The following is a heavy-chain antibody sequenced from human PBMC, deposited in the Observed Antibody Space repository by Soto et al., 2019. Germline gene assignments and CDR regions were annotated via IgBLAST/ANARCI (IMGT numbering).Heavy chain of an antibody. CDR1: GGTFSSYA. Sequence: QVQLVQSGAEVKKPGYSVKVSCKASGGTFSSYAISWVRQAPGQGREWMGGIIPIFGTANYAQKFQGRVTITADESTSTAYMELSSLRSEDTAVYYCAGNSGYDPSGTCYGMDVWGQGTTVTVSS. V-gene: IGHV1-69*01. D-gene: IGHD5-12*01. J-gene: IGHJ6*02. CDR2: IIPIFGTA. CDR3: AGNSGYDPSGTCYGMDV.